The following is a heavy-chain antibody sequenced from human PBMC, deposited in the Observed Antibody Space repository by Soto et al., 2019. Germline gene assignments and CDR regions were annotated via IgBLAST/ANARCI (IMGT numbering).Heavy chain of an antibody. CDR3: AREVSTTLTYYDFWSGYPQRYMDV. Sequence: GGSLRLSCAASGFTFSSYGMHWVRQAPGKGLEWVAVIWYDGSNKYYADSVKGRFTISRDNSKNTLYLQMNSLRAEDTAVYYCAREVSTTLTYYDFWSGYPQRYMDVWGKGTTVTVSS. V-gene: IGHV3-33*01. J-gene: IGHJ6*03. D-gene: IGHD3-3*01. CDR2: IWYDGSNK. CDR1: GFTFSSYG.